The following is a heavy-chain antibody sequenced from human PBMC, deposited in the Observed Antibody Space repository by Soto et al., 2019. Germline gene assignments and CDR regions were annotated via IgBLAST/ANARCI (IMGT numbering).Heavy chain of an antibody. Sequence: PWWSLRLSCSASVFTCSSYAMHWFRQAPGKGLEWVAVISYDGSNKYYADSVKGRFTISRDNSKNTLYLQMNSLRAEDTAVYYCARDFGLTRKYYFDYWGQGTLVTVSS. J-gene: IGHJ4*02. V-gene: IGHV3-30-3*01. CDR1: VFTCSSYA. D-gene: IGHD3-10*01. CDR3: ARDFGLTRKYYFDY. CDR2: ISYDGSNK.